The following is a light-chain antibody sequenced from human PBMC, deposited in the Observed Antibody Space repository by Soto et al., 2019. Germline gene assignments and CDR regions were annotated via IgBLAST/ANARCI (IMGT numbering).Light chain of an antibody. J-gene: IGKJ1*01. V-gene: IGKV3-11*01. CDR2: DAS. Sequence: EIVLTQSPATLSLSPGERATLSCRASQSISSNLAWYQQKPGQAPRLLIYDASNRATGIPARFSGSGSGTDFTLTISSLDPEDFAVYYCQQYGSSPLTFGQGTKVEIK. CDR1: QSISSN. CDR3: QQYGSSPLT.